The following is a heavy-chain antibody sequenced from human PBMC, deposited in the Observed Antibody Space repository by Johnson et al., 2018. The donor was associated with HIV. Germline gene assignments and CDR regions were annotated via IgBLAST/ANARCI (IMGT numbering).Heavy chain of an antibody. J-gene: IGHJ3*02. CDR2: INWNGGST. V-gene: IGHV3-20*04. Sequence: VQLVESGGGVVRPGGSLRLSCAASGFTFDDYGMSWVRQAPGKGLEWVSGINWNGGSTGYAESVKGRFTISRDNAKNSRYLQMNSLRAEDTALYFCARERHYYGSVRPRERQGDAFDIWGQGTMVTVAS. CDR1: GFTFDDYG. D-gene: IGHD3-10*01. CDR3: ARERHYYGSVRPRERQGDAFDI.